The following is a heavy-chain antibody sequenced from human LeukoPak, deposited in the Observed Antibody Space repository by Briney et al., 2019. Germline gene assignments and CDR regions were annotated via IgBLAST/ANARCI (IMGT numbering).Heavy chain of an antibody. D-gene: IGHD2-2*01. J-gene: IGHJ1*01. CDR1: VYTFTHCY. V-gene: IGHV1-2*02. Sequence: GASVKVSCKASVYTFTHCYIQWVRQAPGEGLEWVGWILPRSGDTYYAQRFHGRVAMTTDTSINTAYMELSRLKSDDTAVYFCARPPRDLVSAAPLPHWAQGPLVTVSS. CDR3: ARPPRDLVSAAPLPH. CDR2: ILPRSGDT.